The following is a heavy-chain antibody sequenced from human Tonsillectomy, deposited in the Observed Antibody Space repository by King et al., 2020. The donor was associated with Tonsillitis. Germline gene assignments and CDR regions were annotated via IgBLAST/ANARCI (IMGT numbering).Heavy chain of an antibody. D-gene: IGHD2-21*02. CDR1: GGIFDTYA. V-gene: IGHV1-69*06. Sequence: QLVQSGAEVKKPGSSVKVSCKGSGGIFDTYAFSWLRQTPGQGPEWVGGITPISGATKYAQKFQGRVTITADRSSSTIYMELGSLTSADTPVYYCARDLQFGGVCYFDYWGQGTLVTVSP. CDR3: ARDLQFGGVCYFDY. J-gene: IGHJ4*02. CDR2: ITPISGAT.